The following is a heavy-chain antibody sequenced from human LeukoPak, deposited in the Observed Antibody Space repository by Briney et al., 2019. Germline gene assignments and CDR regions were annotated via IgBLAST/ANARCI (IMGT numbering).Heavy chain of an antibody. CDR2: ISGSGFNT. CDR1: GFTFSSYA. CDR3: AKDRNGDYVHDHYSMDV. D-gene: IGHD4-17*01. V-gene: IGHV3-23*01. J-gene: IGHJ6*02. Sequence: PGGSLRLSCTASGFTFSSYAMSWVRQAPGKGLEWVSGISGSGFNTYYADSVKGRFTISRDNSKNTLYLQINSLRAEDTAVYYCAKDRNGDYVHDHYSMDVWGQGTTVTVSS.